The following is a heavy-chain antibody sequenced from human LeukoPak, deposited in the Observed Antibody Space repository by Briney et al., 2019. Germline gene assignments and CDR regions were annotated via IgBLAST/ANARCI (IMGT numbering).Heavy chain of an antibody. CDR3: ARDLQQLGSNWFDP. Sequence: ASVKVSCKASGYTFTSNGISWVRQAPGQGLEWMGWISTYNGNTNYAQKLQGRVTMTTDTSTSTSYLELRSLRSDDTAVYYCARDLQQLGSNWFDPWGQGTLVTVSS. D-gene: IGHD6-13*01. CDR1: GYTFTSNG. V-gene: IGHV1-18*01. J-gene: IGHJ5*02. CDR2: ISTYNGNT.